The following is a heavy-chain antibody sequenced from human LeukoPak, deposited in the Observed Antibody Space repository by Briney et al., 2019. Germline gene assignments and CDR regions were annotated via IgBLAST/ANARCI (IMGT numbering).Heavy chain of an antibody. CDR3: AKDGFDP. Sequence: QTGGSLRLSCAASGFTFDDYAMHWVRQAPGKGLEWVSGISWNSGSIGYADSVKGRFTISRDNAKNSLYLQMNSLRAEDTALYYCAKDGFDPWGQGTLVTVSS. CDR1: GFTFDDYA. CDR2: ISWNSGSI. J-gene: IGHJ5*02. V-gene: IGHV3-9*01.